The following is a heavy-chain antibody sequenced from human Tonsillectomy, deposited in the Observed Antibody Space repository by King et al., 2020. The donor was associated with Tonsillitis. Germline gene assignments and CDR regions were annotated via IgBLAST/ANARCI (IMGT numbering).Heavy chain of an antibody. CDR1: GITFSTYA. V-gene: IGHV3-30*18. D-gene: IGHD2-2*02. Sequence: QVQLVESGGGVVQPGRSLRLSYAASGITFSTYAMHWVRQAPGKGLDGVAATSSDGTNKYYGDSVKGRFTISRDNSKNTLYLQMNSLRVDDTAVYYCAKGSASCYTCWFDPWGQGTLVTVSS. CDR2: TSSDGTNK. J-gene: IGHJ5*02. CDR3: AKGSASCYTCWFDP.